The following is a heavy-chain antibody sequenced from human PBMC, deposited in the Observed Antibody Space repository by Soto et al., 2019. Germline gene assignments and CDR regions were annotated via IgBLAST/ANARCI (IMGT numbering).Heavy chain of an antibody. V-gene: IGHV3-48*03. CDR1: GFTFSSYE. CDR2: IHTSRGTT. D-gene: IGHD3-22*01. J-gene: IGHJ4*02. Sequence: PGGSLRVSCAASGFTFSSYEMMWVRQAPGKGLEWVSFIHTSRGTTYYADSVKGRFTISRDNAQNSLYLQMSSLRAEDTAVYYCATSLSGYYYSYWGQGTLVTVSS. CDR3: ATSLSGYYYSY.